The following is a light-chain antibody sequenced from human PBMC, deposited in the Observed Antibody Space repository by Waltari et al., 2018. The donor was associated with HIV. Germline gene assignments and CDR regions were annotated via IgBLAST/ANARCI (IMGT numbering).Light chain of an antibody. CDR2: DAS. J-gene: IGKJ4*01. Sequence: DIQLTQSPSSLSASVGDRVTITCQASQDISKSLNWHQQKPGKAPKLLIYDASNLETGVPLRFGGGGSGTDFTFTISSLQPEDVGTYYCQQFDGLPLTFGGGTKVEIK. CDR3: QQFDGLPLT. CDR1: QDISKS. V-gene: IGKV1-33*01.